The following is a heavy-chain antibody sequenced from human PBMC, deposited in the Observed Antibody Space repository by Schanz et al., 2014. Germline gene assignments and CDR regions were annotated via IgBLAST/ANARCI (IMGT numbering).Heavy chain of an antibody. CDR1: GFIFSNSW. V-gene: IGHV3-7*01. CDR3: ARGVRIDY. J-gene: IGHJ4*02. Sequence: EVQLVESGGGLVRPGGSLRLSCAASGFIFSNSWMSWVRQAPGKGLEWVANIKQDGSEKYYVDSVKGRFTISRDNGKNSLYLQMNSLRAEDTAVYYCARGVRIDYWGQGTLVTVSS. D-gene: IGHD3-3*01. CDR2: IKQDGSEK.